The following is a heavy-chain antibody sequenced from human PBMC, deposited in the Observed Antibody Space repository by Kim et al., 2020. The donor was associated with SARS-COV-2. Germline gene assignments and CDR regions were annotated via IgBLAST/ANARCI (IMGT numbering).Heavy chain of an antibody. D-gene: IGHD2-2*01. CDR1: GYTFTGYY. V-gene: IGHV1-2*05. J-gene: IGHJ2*01. CDR2: INPNSGCT. CDR3: VRGGPSYCSSTSCYAWYFD. Sequence: ASVNVSCKASGYTFTGYYMHWVRQAPGHGREWMGRINPNSGCTNYAQKLQGRVTMTRDTSISAAYMELSRLRSDDTGVCYFVRGGPSYCSSTSCYAWYFD.